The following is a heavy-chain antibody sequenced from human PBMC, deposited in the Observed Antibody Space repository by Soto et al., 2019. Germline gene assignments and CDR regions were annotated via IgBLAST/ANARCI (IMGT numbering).Heavy chain of an antibody. CDR2: INSVNDDT. CDR1: GYSFSTHA. Sequence: ASVKVSCKASGYSFSTHAMHWVRQAPGQGLEWVGWINSVNDDTRYSQKFQGRVTITSDTSATTAYMELTSLTSEDTAIYYCARNILGGTTDYWGQGTLVTVS. V-gene: IGHV1-3*01. CDR3: ARNILGGTTDY. D-gene: IGHD1-7*01. J-gene: IGHJ4*02.